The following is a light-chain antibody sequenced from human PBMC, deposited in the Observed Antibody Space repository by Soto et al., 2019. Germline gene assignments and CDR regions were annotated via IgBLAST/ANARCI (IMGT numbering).Light chain of an antibody. J-gene: IGLJ2*01. V-gene: IGLV4-69*01. CDR2: LNSDGSH. CDR3: QTWGTGIVV. CDR1: SGHTSYA. Sequence: QPVLTQSPSASASLGASVKLTCTLSSGHTSYAIAWHQQQPEKGPRYLMRLNSDGSHTKADGIPDRFSGSRSGAERYLTISSLQSEDEADYYCQTWGTGIVVFGGGTKLTVL.